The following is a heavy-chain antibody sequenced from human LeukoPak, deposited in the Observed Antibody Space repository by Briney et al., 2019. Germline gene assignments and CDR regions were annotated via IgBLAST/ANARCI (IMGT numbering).Heavy chain of an antibody. J-gene: IGHJ3*02. V-gene: IGHV4-4*07. Sequence: SETLSLTCTVSGGSISSYYWSWIRQPAGKGLEWIGRIHTSGSTNYNPSLKSRVTMSVDTSKNQFSLKLSSVTAADTAVYYCARDGWIQLWLGAFDIWGQGTMVTVSS. CDR1: GGSISSYY. CDR2: IHTSGST. D-gene: IGHD5-18*01. CDR3: ARDGWIQLWLGAFDI.